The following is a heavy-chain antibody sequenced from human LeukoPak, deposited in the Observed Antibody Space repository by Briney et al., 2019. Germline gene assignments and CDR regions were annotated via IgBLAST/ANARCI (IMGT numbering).Heavy chain of an antibody. CDR3: ATVSYYYDSSGYYSWAFDI. Sequence: PSETLSLTCTVSGGSFRSYYWSWIRQPPGKGLEWIGYIYYSGSTNYNPSLKSRVTISVDTPKNRFSLKLSSVTAADTAVYYCATVSYYYDSSGYYSWAFDIWGQGTMVTVSS. CDR2: IYYSGST. V-gene: IGHV4-59*08. CDR1: GGSFRSYY. J-gene: IGHJ3*02. D-gene: IGHD3-22*01.